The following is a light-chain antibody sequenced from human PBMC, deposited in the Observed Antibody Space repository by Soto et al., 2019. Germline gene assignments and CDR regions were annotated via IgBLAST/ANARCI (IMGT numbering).Light chain of an antibody. V-gene: IGKV1-39*01. CDR1: QSISSY. CDR2: AAS. Sequence: DMQMNPSPSSLSSSVGDRFPINVRASQSISSYLNWHQQKPGKAPKLLIYAASSLQSGSPSRFSGSGSATDFPLTISRLKPEDFETYYRQQSYSNPTCGNGTKGDIK. CDR3: QQSYSNPT. J-gene: IGKJ1*01.